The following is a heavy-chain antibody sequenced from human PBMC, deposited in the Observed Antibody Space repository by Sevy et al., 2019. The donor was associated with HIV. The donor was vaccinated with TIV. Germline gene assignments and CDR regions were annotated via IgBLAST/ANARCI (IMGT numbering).Heavy chain of an antibody. CDR3: AKSRSYPRDSDDAFAL. CDR2: ISYSGNT. V-gene: IGHV4-59*01. Sequence: SETLSLTCTVSGGSISTNYWSWIRQPPGKGLEWIGYISYSGNTNYNPSLKSRVAISVDTSKNQFSLKVTSVTAAGTAVYYCAKSRSYPRDSDDAFALWARGQWSPSPQ. D-gene: IGHD2-21*01. J-gene: IGHJ3*01. CDR1: GGSISTNY.